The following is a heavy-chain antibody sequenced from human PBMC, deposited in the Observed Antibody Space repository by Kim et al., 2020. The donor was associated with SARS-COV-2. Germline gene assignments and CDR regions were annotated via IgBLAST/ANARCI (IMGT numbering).Heavy chain of an antibody. CDR3: AATGDH. Sequence: ASVKVSCKASGHAFTGYYIYWVRQAPGQGLEWMGRINPDTGGTKYALKFQDRVTMTRDTSTNTVYLELNSLRSDDTALYYCAATGDHWGQGTLVTVSS. V-gene: IGHV1-2*06. CDR2: INPDTGGT. J-gene: IGHJ4*02. CDR1: GHAFTGYY.